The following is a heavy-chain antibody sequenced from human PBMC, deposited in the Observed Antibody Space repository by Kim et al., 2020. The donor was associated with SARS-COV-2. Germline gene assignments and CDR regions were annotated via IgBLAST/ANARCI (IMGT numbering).Heavy chain of an antibody. J-gene: IGHJ3*02. CDR1: GGSISSGSYY. Sequence: SETLSLTCTASGGSISSGSYYWSWIRQPAGKGLEWIGRIYTSGSTNYNPSLKSRVTISVDTSKNQFSLKLSSVTAADTAVYYCARDVGEMATINAFDIWGQGTMVTVSS. CDR2: IYTSGST. V-gene: IGHV4-61*02. CDR3: ARDVGEMATINAFDI. D-gene: IGHD5-12*01.